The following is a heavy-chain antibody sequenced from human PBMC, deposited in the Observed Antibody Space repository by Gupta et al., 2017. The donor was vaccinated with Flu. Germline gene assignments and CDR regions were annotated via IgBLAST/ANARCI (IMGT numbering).Heavy chain of an antibody. CDR3: QRAVGGGAVHFDS. Sequence: QVQLQESGPGLVKPSGTLSLTCAVSGGSISSSNWWSWVRQPPGKGREWIGEIYHSGRTNDNPALKSRVNISVDKAKNQFALKPRYGKDEDKVLYYCQRAVGGGAVHFDSWVQGTLVPVS. CDR2: IYHSGRT. J-gene: IGHJ4*02. D-gene: IGHD2-21*01. V-gene: IGHV4-4*02. CDR1: GGSISSSNW.